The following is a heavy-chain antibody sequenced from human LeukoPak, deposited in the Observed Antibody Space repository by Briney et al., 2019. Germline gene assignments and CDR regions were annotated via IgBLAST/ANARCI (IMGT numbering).Heavy chain of an antibody. Sequence: GASVKVSCKTSGYTFATYFMHWVRQAPGQGLEWMGYIKPNSGVTNYAQKFRGRVTMTWDTSISTAYIELSGLTSDDTVIYYCARPTYRGSNCYFNFDYWGQGTLVTVSS. CDR1: GYTFATYF. D-gene: IGHD2-21*02. V-gene: IGHV1-2*02. J-gene: IGHJ4*02. CDR3: ARPTYRGSNCYFNFDY. CDR2: IKPNSGVT.